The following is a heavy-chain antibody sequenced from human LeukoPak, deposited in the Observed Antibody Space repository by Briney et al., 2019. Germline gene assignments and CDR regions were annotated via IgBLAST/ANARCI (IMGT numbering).Heavy chain of an antibody. J-gene: IGHJ4*02. CDR2: MHLSGTT. Sequence: SGTLSLTCTVSGDSINSLDLWSWVRQPPGKGLEWIGEMHLSGTTHSNPSVKSRVTISIDKSKNQFFLNLSSVTAADTAAYYCAGLVGRYSSGLYYYYFDYWGQGTLVTVSS. D-gene: IGHD3-22*01. V-gene: IGHV4-4*02. CDR1: GDSINSLDL. CDR3: AGLVGRYSSGLYYYYFDY.